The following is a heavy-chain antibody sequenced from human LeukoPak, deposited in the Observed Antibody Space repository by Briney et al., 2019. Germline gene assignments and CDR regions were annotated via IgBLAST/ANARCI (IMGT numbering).Heavy chain of an antibody. Sequence: PRGSLRLSCAASGFTFSSYGMNWVRQAPGKGLEWVAFIRYDGSNKYYADSVKGRFTISRDNSKNTLYLQMNSLRAEDTAVYYCATLPPFDYWGQGTLVTVSS. V-gene: IGHV3-30*02. J-gene: IGHJ4*02. CDR1: GFTFSSYG. CDR3: ATLPPFDY. CDR2: IRYDGSNK.